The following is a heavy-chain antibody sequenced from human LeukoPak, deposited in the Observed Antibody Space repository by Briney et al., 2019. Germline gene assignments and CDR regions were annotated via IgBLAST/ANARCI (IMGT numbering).Heavy chain of an antibody. J-gene: IGHJ4*02. CDR2: ISGSSSYI. D-gene: IGHD3-16*02. Sequence: GSLRLSCAALGFTFRTYSMNWVRQAPGKGLEWVSSISGSSSYIHYADSVKGRFTISRDNAKNSVYLQMNSLRAEDTALYYCARVLGASEDYLWGSFRFWGQGTLVTVSS. CDR1: GFTFRTYS. V-gene: IGHV3-21*06. CDR3: ARVLGASEDYLWGSFRF.